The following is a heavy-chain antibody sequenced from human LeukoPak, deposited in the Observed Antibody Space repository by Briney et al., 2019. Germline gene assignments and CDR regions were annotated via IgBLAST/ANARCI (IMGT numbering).Heavy chain of an antibody. J-gene: IGHJ4*02. CDR3: ARHLDHGGNSGYFDY. CDR2: IHNSGST. Sequence: SETLSLTCTVSGDSISNYYWSWIRQPPGKGLEWIGYIHNSGSTNYNPSLKSRVTVSVDRSKNQFSLNLSSVTAADTAAYYCARHLDHGGNSGYFDYWGQGTLVTVPS. CDR1: GDSISNYY. V-gene: IGHV4-59*08. D-gene: IGHD4-23*01.